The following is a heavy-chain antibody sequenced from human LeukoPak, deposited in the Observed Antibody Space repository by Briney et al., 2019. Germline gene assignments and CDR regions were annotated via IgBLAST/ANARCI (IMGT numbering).Heavy chain of an antibody. V-gene: IGHV1-69*13. J-gene: IGHJ5*02. CDR2: IIPIFGTA. CDR1: GGTFSTTT. CDR3: ARDQYSSSWTNWFDP. Sequence: ASVKVSCKASGGTFSTTTINWVRQAPGQGLEWMGGIIPIFGTANYAQKFQGRVTITADESTSTAYMELSSLRSEDTAVYYCARDQYSSSWTNWFDPWGQGTLVTVSS. D-gene: IGHD6-13*01.